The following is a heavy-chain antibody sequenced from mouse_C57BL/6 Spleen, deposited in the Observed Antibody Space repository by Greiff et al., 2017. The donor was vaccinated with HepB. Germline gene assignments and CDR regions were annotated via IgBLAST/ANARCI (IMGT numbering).Heavy chain of an antibody. J-gene: IGHJ4*01. D-gene: IGHD4-1*01. Sequence: QVQLQQPGAELVKPGASVKLSCKASGYTFTSYWMHWVKQRPGQGLEWIGMIHPNSGSTNYNEKFKSKATLTVDKSSSTAYMQLSSLTSEDSAVYFCARGINWDASGPYAMDYWGQGTSVTVSS. CDR2: IHPNSGST. CDR1: GYTFTSYW. CDR3: ARGINWDASGPYAMDY. V-gene: IGHV1-64*01.